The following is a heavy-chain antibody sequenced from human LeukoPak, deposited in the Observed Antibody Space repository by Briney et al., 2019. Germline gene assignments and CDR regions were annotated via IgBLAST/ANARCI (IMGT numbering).Heavy chain of an antibody. J-gene: IGHJ6*03. D-gene: IGHD1-7*01. CDR2: TRNKANSYTT. V-gene: IGHV3-72*01. CDR1: GFTFSAHY. CDR3: ARVPGTTFLLSYMDV. Sequence: GGSLRLFCAASGFTFSAHYMDWVRQAPGKGLEWVGRTRNKANSYTTEYAASVKGRFTISRDDSKNSLYLQMNSLKTADTAVYYCARVPGTTFLLSYMDVWGKGTTVTVPS.